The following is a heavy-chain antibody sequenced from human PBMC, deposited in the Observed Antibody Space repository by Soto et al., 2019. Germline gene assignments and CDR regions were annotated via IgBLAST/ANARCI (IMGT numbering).Heavy chain of an antibody. CDR1: GGSFSSYA. CDR3: ARDRVYCYGMDV. CDR2: IIPIFGTA. V-gene: IGHV1-69*13. D-gene: IGHD3-10*01. Sequence: GASVKVSCKASGGSFSSYAISWVRQAPGQGLEWMGGIIPIFGTANYAQNFQGRVTITADESTSTAYMELSSLRSEDTAVVYCARDRVYCYGMDVWGQGTTVTVSS. J-gene: IGHJ6*02.